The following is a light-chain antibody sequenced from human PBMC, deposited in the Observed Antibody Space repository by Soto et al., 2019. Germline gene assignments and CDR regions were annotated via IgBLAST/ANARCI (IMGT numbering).Light chain of an antibody. CDR1: QSITTY. CDR2: AAS. J-gene: IGKJ2*01. V-gene: IGKV1-39*01. CDR3: QQSYSSLYT. Sequence: DTQMTQSPSSLSASVGDRVTITCRASQSITTYLNWYQQKPGKAPKLLIYAASSLQSGVPSRFSGSGSVTDFTLTISSLQPEDSASYYCQQSYSSLYTFGQGTKLEIK.